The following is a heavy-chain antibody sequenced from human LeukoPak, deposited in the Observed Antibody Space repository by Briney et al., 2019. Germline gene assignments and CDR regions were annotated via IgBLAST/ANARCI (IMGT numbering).Heavy chain of an antibody. CDR3: ARRSGSYYFDY. J-gene: IGHJ4*02. CDR2: MHYSGSI. V-gene: IGHV4-39*07. CDR1: GGSISSSASY. Sequence: SETLSLTCTVSGGSISSSASYWAWIRQPPGKGLEWIANMHYSGSIYYNASLKSRVTISVDTSKNQFSLKLSSVTAADTAVYYCARRSGSYYFDYWGQGTLVTVSS. D-gene: IGHD1-26*01.